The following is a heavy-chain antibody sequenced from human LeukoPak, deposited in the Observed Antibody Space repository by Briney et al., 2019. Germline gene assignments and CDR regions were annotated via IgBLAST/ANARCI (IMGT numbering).Heavy chain of an antibody. CDR2: INWNGGST. J-gene: IGHJ4*02. Sequence: PGGSLRLSCAASGFTFNDYGMSWVRQAPGKGLGWVSGINWNGGSTGYADSVKGRFTISRDNAKNSLYLQMNSLRAEDTALYYCARDHAQGNSYGYRPFDYWGQGTLVTVSS. D-gene: IGHD5-18*01. V-gene: IGHV3-20*04. CDR3: ARDHAQGNSYGYRPFDY. CDR1: GFTFNDYG.